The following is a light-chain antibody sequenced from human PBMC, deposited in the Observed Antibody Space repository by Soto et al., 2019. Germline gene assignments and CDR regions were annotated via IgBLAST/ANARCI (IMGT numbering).Light chain of an antibody. CDR1: QSVNSH. J-gene: IGKJ1*01. CDR3: QQYNNWPRT. Sequence: EIVMTQSAATLSGSPGERATLSCRASQSVNSHLAWYHQKPGQAPRLLIYGASTRTTGIPARFSGSGSGTDFTLTISSLQPEDFAVYYCQQYNNWPRTFVQGTKVEIK. V-gene: IGKV3-15*01. CDR2: GAS.